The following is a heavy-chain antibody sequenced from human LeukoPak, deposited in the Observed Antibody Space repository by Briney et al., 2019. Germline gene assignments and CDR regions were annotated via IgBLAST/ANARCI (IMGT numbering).Heavy chain of an antibody. V-gene: IGHV3-21*01. D-gene: IGHD3-16*02. CDR2: ISSSSSYI. CDR1: GFTFSGYS. J-gene: IGHJ6*03. Sequence: GGSLRLSCAASGFTFSGYSMNWVRQAPGKGLEWVSSISSSSSYIYYADSVKGRFTISRDNAKNSLYLQMNSLRAEDTAVYYCARDGGYRKLYYYYYYYMDVWGKGTTVTVSS. CDR3: ARDGGYRKLYYYYYYYMDV.